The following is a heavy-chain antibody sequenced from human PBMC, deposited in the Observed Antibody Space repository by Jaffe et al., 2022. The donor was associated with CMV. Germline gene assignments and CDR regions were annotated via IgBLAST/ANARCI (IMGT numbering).Heavy chain of an antibody. Sequence: QVQLQQWGAGLLKPSETLSLTCAVYGGSFSGYYWSWIRQPPGKGLEWIGEINHSGSTNYNPSLKSRVTISVDTSKNQFSLKLSSVTAADTAVYYCATLSIAAAADYWGQGTLVTVSS. D-gene: IGHD6-13*01. J-gene: IGHJ4*02. V-gene: IGHV4-34*01. CDR1: GGSFSGYY. CDR2: INHSGST. CDR3: ATLSIAAAADY.